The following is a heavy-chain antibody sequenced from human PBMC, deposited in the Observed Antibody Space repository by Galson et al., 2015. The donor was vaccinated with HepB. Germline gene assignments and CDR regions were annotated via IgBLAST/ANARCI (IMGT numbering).Heavy chain of an antibody. CDR3: TRGSGGEPPGSGAFDI. Sequence: SLRLSCAASGFTFSSYSMNWVRQAPGKGLEWVGFIRSKAYGGTTEYAASVKGRFTISRDDSKSIAHLQMNSLKTEDTAVYYCTRGSGGEPPGSGAFDIWGQGTMVTVSS. CDR1: GFTFSSYS. CDR2: IRSKAYGGTT. J-gene: IGHJ3*02. V-gene: IGHV3-49*04. D-gene: IGHD2-21*01.